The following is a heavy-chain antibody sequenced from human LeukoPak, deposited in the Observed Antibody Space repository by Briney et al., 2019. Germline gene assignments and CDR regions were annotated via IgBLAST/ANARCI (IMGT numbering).Heavy chain of an antibody. J-gene: IGHJ6*02. CDR3: AREIGVTMVRGVIISYYYGMDV. CDR1: GYTFTSYD. Sequence: ASVKVSCKASGYTFTSYDINWVRQATGQGLEWMGWMNPNSGITGYAQKFQGRVTMTRNTSISTAYMELSSLRSEDTAVYYCAREIGVTMVRGVIISYYYGMDVWGQGTTVTVSS. V-gene: IGHV1-8*01. D-gene: IGHD3-10*01. CDR2: MNPNSGIT.